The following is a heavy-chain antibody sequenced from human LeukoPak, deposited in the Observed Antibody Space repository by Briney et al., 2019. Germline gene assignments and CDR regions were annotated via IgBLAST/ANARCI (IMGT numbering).Heavy chain of an antibody. CDR1: GFTFRSYS. CDR2: ISGSGGST. J-gene: IGHJ4*02. Sequence: GGSLRLSCAASGFTFRSYSMHWVRQAPGKGLEWVSGISGSGGSTYYADSVKGRFTISRDNSKNTLYLQMNSLRAEDTAAYYCAKNQDNNFDWLANWGQGTLVTVSS. CDR3: AKNQDNNFDWLAN. D-gene: IGHD3-9*01. V-gene: IGHV3-23*01.